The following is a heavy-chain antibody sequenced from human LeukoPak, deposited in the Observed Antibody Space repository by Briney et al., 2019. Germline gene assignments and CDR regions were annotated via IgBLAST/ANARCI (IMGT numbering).Heavy chain of an antibody. V-gene: IGHV4-39*07. CDR2: IYYSGST. J-gene: IGHJ4*02. Sequence: SETLSFTCTVSGVSISSSSYYWGWLRQPPGKGLEWIGSIYYSGSTYYNPSLKSRVTISVDTSKNQFCLKLSSVTAADTAVYYCARDLGYSFSQPFDYWGQGTLVTVSS. D-gene: IGHD5-18*01. CDR1: GVSISSSSYY. CDR3: ARDLGYSFSQPFDY.